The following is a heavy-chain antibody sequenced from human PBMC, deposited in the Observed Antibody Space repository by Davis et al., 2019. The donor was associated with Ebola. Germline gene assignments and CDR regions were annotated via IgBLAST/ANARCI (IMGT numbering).Heavy chain of an antibody. CDR2: IYYRGST. CDR3: ASEITGTTLFFDY. Sequence: PSETLSLTCTVSGGSISSSSYYWGWIRQSPGKGLEWIGSIYYRGSTYYNPSLRSRVTISVATSMNQFSLKLSSVTAADTAIYYCASEITGTTLFFDYWGQGSLVTVSS. D-gene: IGHD1-7*01. J-gene: IGHJ4*02. CDR1: GGSISSSSYY. V-gene: IGHV4-39*01.